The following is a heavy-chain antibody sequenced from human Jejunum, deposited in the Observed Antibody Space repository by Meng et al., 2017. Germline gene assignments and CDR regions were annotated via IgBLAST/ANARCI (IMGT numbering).Heavy chain of an antibody. D-gene: IGHD6-13*01. CDR1: GFTFNNYN. Sequence: GESLKTSCAASGFTFNNYNMHWLRQAPGKGLEWVAIIYYDARKEFYADSVKGRFTISRDNSKNTLYLQMNSLRAEDTAVYYCARDSPYSSSPYEYYQHWGQGTLVTVSS. V-gene: IGHV3-33*01. CDR3: ARDSPYSSSPYEYYQH. CDR2: IYYDARKE. J-gene: IGHJ1*01.